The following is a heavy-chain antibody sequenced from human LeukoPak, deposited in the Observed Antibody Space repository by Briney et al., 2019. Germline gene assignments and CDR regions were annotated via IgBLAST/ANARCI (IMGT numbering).Heavy chain of an antibody. CDR1: GFTFSSYG. D-gene: IGHD6-19*01. CDR2: ISYDGSNK. Sequence: GGSLRLSCAASGFTFSSYGMLEVRQAPGKGLEWVAVISYDGSNKYYADSVKGRFTISRDNSKNTLYLQMNSLRAEDTAVYYCAKGGAVAVSPDYWGQGTLVTVSS. CDR3: AKGGAVAVSPDY. V-gene: IGHV3-30*18. J-gene: IGHJ4*02.